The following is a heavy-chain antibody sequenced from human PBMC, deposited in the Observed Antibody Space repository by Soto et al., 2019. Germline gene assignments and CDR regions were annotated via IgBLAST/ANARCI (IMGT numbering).Heavy chain of an antibody. D-gene: IGHD6-13*01. Sequence: PGGSLRLSCAASGFTFSSYEMNWVRQAPGKGLEWVSYISSSGSTIYYADSVKGRFTISRDNAKNSLYLQMNSLRAEDTAVYYCARERYSSSWLINFYYYYGMDVWGQGTTVTVSS. CDR2: ISSSGSTI. CDR1: GFTFSSYE. J-gene: IGHJ6*02. V-gene: IGHV3-48*03. CDR3: ARERYSSSWLINFYYYYGMDV.